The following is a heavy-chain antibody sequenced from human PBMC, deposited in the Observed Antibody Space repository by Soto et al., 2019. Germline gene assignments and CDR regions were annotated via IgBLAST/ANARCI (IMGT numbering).Heavy chain of an antibody. V-gene: IGHV4-4*02. J-gene: IGHJ6*02. CDR1: GGSISSSNW. CDR3: GRVDEETDIYGMDV. Sequence: QVQLQESGPGLVKPSETLSLTCAVSGGSISSSNWWSWVRQPPGKGLEWIGEIYHSGSTNYNPSLQSRVTISVDKSEDQFSLKLSSATAADTAVYYWGRVDEETDIYGMDVWGQGTTVTVSS. CDR2: IYHSGST.